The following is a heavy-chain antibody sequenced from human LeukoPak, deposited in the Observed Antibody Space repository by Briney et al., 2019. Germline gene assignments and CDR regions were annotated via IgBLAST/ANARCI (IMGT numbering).Heavy chain of an antibody. Sequence: SQTLSLTCAVSGGSISSGGYSWSWLRQPPGKGLEWIGYIYHSGSTYYNPSLKSRVTISVDRSKNQFSLILSSVTAADTAVYYCARALGACSGGVCYSGSFPDSWGQGTLVTVSS. CDR2: IYHSGST. V-gene: IGHV4-30-2*01. CDR1: GGSISSGGYS. D-gene: IGHD2-15*01. CDR3: ARALGACSGGVCYSGSFPDS. J-gene: IGHJ4*02.